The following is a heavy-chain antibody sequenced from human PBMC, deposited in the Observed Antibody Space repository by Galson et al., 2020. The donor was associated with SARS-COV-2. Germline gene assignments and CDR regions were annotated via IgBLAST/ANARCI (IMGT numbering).Heavy chain of an antibody. Sequence: GESLKISCSASGFTFSNHYMEWVRQAPGKGLEWVGRSLNKANSYKTEYAASVKGRFTISRDVAKSLLYLQMNSLRTEDTAVYYGSATADYYYGLVVWGQGTTVTVSS. CDR2: SLNKANSYKT. V-gene: IGHV3-72*01. D-gene: IGHD2-21*02. CDR3: SATADYYYGLVV. CDR1: GFTFSNHY. J-gene: IGHJ6*02.